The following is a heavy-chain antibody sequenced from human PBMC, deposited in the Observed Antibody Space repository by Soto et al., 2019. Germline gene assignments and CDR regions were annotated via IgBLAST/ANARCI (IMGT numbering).Heavy chain of an antibody. D-gene: IGHD2-2*01. CDR1: GGSFSGYY. CDR2: INHSGST. V-gene: IGHV4-34*01. Sequence: PSETLSLTCAVYGGSFSGYYWSWIRQPPGKGLEWIGEINHSGSTNYNPSLKSRVTISVDTSTNQLSLKLSSVTAADTAVYYCARDSTPAATDYYYGMDVWGQGTTVTVSS. CDR3: ARDSTPAATDYYYGMDV. J-gene: IGHJ6*02.